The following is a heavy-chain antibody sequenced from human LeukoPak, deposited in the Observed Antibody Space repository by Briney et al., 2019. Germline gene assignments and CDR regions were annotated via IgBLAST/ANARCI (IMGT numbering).Heavy chain of an antibody. CDR2: TRFDGSDK. V-gene: IGHV3-30*02. CDR3: ARGPTNGQAFDY. J-gene: IGHJ4*02. CDR1: GFTFSSYD. Sequence: PGGSLRLSCAASGFTFSSYDMHWVRQAPGKGLEWVAFTRFDGSDKYYADSVKGRFTISRDNAKNSVYLQMDSLRAEDTAVYYCARGPTNGQAFDYWGQGTLVSVSS. D-gene: IGHD2-8*01.